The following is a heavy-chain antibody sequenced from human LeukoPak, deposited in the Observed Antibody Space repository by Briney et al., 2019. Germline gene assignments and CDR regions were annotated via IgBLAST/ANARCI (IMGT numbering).Heavy chain of an antibody. CDR2: IYSSGST. D-gene: IGHD2-8*01. CDR3: ARGYTNGYYYYYYHMDV. CDR1: GGSINNYY. Sequence: SETLSLTCTVSGGSINNYYWSWIRQPPGKGLEWIGYIYSSGSTNYNPSLKSRVTISVDTSKNQFSLKLSSVTAADTAVYYCARGYTNGYYYYYYHMDVWGKGTTVTVSS. J-gene: IGHJ6*03. V-gene: IGHV4-59*01.